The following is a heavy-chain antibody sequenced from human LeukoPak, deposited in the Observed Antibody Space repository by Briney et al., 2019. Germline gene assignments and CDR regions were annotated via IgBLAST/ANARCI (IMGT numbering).Heavy chain of an antibody. J-gene: IGHJ6*01. V-gene: IGHV3-21*01. CDR1: GFTFSSYS. CDR3: AGVHPRTMGV. CDR2: ISSSSSYK. Sequence: GGSLRLSCAASGFTFSSYSMNWVRQAPGTGLEWVSSISSSSSYKYYADSVQGRFNISRDNAKNSLCLQMNSLRAADTAVDYCAGVHPRTMGVWGERTTVTVSS.